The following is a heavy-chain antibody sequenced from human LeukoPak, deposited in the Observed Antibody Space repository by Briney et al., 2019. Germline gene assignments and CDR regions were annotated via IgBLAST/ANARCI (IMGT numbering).Heavy chain of an antibody. CDR3: ARGLVVVPAATYDAFDI. J-gene: IGHJ3*02. CDR2: IYHSGST. Sequence: SETLSLTCTVSGGSISSGGYYWRWIRQPPGKGLEWIGYIYHSGSTYYNPSLKSRVTISVDRSRNQFSLKLSSVTAADTAVYYCARGLVVVPAATYDAFDIWGQGTMVTVSS. V-gene: IGHV4-30-2*01. CDR1: GGSISSGGYY. D-gene: IGHD2-2*01.